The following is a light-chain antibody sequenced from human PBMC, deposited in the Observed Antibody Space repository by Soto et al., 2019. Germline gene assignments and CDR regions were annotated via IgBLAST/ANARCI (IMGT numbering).Light chain of an antibody. Sequence: DIQMTQSPSSLSASVGYRVTITCRSSQSISSNLNWYQQKPGKAPKLLIYAASSLQSGVPSRFSGSGSGTDFTLTISSLQPEDFATYYCQQSYSTPQVTFGQGTRLEIK. CDR2: AAS. CDR1: QSISSN. CDR3: QQSYSTPQVT. V-gene: IGKV1-39*01. J-gene: IGKJ5*01.